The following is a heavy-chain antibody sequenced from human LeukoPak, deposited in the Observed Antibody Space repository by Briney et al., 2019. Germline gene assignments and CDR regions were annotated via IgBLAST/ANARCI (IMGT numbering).Heavy chain of an antibody. CDR2: ISYDGNNK. D-gene: IGHD1-7*01. V-gene: IGHV3-30*04. CDR1: GFTFNNFA. J-gene: IGHJ4*02. CDR3: ARTKRNYLISHYFDY. Sequence: GGSLRLSCSASGFTFNNFALHWVRQAPGKGLEWVAVISYDGNNKYYADSVKGRFTISRDNSKNTLYLQMNSLRAEDTAVYYCARTKRNYLISHYFDYWGQGTLVTVSS.